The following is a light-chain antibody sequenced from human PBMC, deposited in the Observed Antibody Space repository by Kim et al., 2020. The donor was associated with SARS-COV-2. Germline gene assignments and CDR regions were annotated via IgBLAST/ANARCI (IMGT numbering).Light chain of an antibody. CDR3: LLHCGGTQFWV. CDR2: STT. CDR1: TGAVTSGYY. Sequence: GTATLTCASSTGAVTSGYYPNWFQQKPGQAPRALIYSTTNKHSWTPARFSGSLLGGKAALTLSGVQPEDEADYYCLLHCGGTQFWVFGGGTQLTVL. J-gene: IGLJ3*02. V-gene: IGLV7-43*01.